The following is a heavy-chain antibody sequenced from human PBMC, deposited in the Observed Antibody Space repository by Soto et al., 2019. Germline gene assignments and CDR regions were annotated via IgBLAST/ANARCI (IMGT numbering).Heavy chain of an antibody. CDR2: ITPMLDTA. CDR1: GGSLRGYS. Sequence: ASVKVSCKASGGSLRGYSISWVRQAPGQGLEWMGGITPMLDTASYAQKFRGRVTFSADESTSTAYMELSSLSFEDTAVYYCARDRVLSGFDYGGFDFWGQGTRVTVSS. V-gene: IGHV1-69*13. CDR3: ARDRVLSGFDYGGFDF. J-gene: IGHJ4*02. D-gene: IGHD5-12*01.